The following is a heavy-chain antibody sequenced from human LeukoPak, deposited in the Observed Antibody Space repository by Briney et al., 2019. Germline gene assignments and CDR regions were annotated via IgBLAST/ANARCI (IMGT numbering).Heavy chain of an antibody. V-gene: IGHV3-7*04. J-gene: IGHJ4*02. Sequence: GGSLRLSCAASGFTFSSYWMSWVRQAPGKGLEWVANIKQDGSEKYCVDSVKGRFTISRDNAKNSLYLQMNSLRAEDTAVYYCAKDRPLYSGSQHFDFWGQGTLVTVSS. CDR3: AKDRPLYSGSQHFDF. CDR1: GFTFSSYW. CDR2: IKQDGSEK. D-gene: IGHD1-26*01.